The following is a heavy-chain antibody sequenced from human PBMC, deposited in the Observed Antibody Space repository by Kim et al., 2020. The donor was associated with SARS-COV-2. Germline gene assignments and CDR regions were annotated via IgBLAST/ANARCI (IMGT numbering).Heavy chain of an antibody. D-gene: IGHD4-17*01. Sequence: SETLSLTCTVSGGSVSSGSYYWSWIRQPPGKGLEWIGYIYYSGSTHYNPSLKSRFTITVDTSKNQFSLKLSSVTAADTAVYCWARASATLTTPYNWFDP. CDR2: IYYSGST. V-gene: IGHV4-61*01. CDR3: ARASATLTTPYNWFDP. J-gene: IGHJ5*02. CDR1: GGSVSSGSYY.